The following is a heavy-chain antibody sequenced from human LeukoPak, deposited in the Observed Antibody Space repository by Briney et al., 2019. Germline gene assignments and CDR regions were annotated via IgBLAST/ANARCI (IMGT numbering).Heavy chain of an antibody. CDR2: ISSSGSTM. V-gene: IGHV3-48*03. CDR3: ARDPGSSGYADF. D-gene: IGHD3-22*01. CDR1: GFTFSSHE. J-gene: IGHJ4*02. Sequence: GGSLRLSCAASGFTFSSHEMNWVRQAPGKGLEWVAYISSSGSTMLYADSVKGRFTISRDNAKSSLYLQMNSLRAEDTALYYCARDPGSSGYADFWGQGTLVTVSS.